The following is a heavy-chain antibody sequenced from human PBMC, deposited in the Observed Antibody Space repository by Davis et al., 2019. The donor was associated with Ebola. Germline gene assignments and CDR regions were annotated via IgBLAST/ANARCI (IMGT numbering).Heavy chain of an antibody. CDR3: ARDWGDYPGIAAAGNDY. D-gene: IGHD6-13*01. V-gene: IGHV1-18*01. CDR1: GYTFTSYA. J-gene: IGHJ4*02. CDR2: ISTYNRNA. Sequence: ASVKVSCKASGYTFTSYAISWVRQVPGQGLEWMGWISTYNRNAHYGQNVQGRVTMTTDTSTSTAYMELRSLRSDDTAEYYCARDWGDYPGIAAAGNDYWGQGTLVTVSS.